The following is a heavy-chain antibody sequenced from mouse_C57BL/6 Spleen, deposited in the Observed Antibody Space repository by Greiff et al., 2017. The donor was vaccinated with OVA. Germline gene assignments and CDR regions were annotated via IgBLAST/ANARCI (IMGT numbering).Heavy chain of an antibody. CDR2: ISSGGSYT. Sequence: EVKLVESGGDLVKPGGSLKLSCAASGFTFSSYGMSWVRQTPDKRLEWVATISSGGSYTSYPDSVKGRFTISRDNAKNTLYLQMSSLKSEDTAMYYCARQGGYDYEGYAMDYWGQGTSVTVSS. V-gene: IGHV5-6*01. CDR1: GFTFSSYG. D-gene: IGHD2-4*01. J-gene: IGHJ4*01. CDR3: ARQGGYDYEGYAMDY.